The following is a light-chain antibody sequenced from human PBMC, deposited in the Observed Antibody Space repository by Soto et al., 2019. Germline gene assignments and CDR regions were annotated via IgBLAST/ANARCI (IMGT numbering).Light chain of an antibody. CDR1: QSIGNY. Sequence: DIQMTQSPSTLSASVGDRVTITCRASQSIGNYLAWYQQKPGKAPSLLIYRASGLEGGVPSRFSGSGSGTEFTLTSSSLQPDDFATYYCQQYNSYPRTFGQGTKVEI. V-gene: IGKV1-5*03. CDR3: QQYNSYPRT. J-gene: IGKJ1*01. CDR2: RAS.